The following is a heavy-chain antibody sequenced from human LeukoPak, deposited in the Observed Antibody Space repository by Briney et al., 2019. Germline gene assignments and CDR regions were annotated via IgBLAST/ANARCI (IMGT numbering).Heavy chain of an antibody. J-gene: IGHJ4*02. CDR1: GGSISSYY. CDR2: IYYSGST. Sequence: SETLSLTCTVSGGSISSYYWSWIRQPPGKGLEWIGYIYYSGSTNYNPSLKSRVTISVDTSKNQFSLKLSSVTAADTAVYYCARVHHVYSSGWYHPYYFDYWGQGTLVTVSS. V-gene: IGHV4-59*01. CDR3: ARVHHVYSSGWYHPYYFDY. D-gene: IGHD6-19*01.